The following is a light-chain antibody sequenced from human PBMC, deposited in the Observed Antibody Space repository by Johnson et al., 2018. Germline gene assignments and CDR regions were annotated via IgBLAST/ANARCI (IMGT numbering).Light chain of an antibody. CDR1: SSNIGNNY. V-gene: IGLV1-51*02. CDR3: GTWDCSLSAVNV. Sequence: QSVLTQPPSVSAAPGQKVTISCSGSSSNIGNNYVSWYQQLPGTAPKLLIYENNKRPSGIPDRFSGSKSGTSATLGITGLQTGDEADYSCGTWDCSLSAVNVCGTVTKVTVL. J-gene: IGLJ1*01. CDR2: ENN.